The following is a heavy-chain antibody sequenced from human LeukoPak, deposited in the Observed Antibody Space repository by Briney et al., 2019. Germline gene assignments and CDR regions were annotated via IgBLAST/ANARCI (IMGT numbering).Heavy chain of an antibody. V-gene: IGHV4-59*08. Sequence: PSETLSLTCTVSGGSLSRYYWSWIRQPPGKGLEWIGYIYYSGSTNYNPSLKSRVTISVDTSKNQFSLKLTSVTAADTAVYYCARHNPEMATITVDYYYGMDVWGQGTTVTVSS. CDR3: ARHNPEMATITVDYYYGMDV. D-gene: IGHD5-24*01. J-gene: IGHJ6*02. CDR1: GGSLSRYY. CDR2: IYYSGST.